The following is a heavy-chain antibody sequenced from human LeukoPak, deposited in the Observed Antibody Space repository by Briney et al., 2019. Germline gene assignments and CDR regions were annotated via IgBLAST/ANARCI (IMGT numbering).Heavy chain of an antibody. D-gene: IGHD3-10*01. CDR2: IWYDGSNK. J-gene: IGHJ3*02. CDR1: GFTFSSYC. Sequence: PGGSLRLSCAASGFTFSSYCMHWVRQAPGKGLEWVAVIWYDGSNKYYADSVKGRFTISRDNSKNTLYLQMDSLRAEDTAVYYCARDGGGSYYGDAFDIWGQGTMVTVSS. CDR3: ARDGGGSYYGDAFDI. V-gene: IGHV3-33*01.